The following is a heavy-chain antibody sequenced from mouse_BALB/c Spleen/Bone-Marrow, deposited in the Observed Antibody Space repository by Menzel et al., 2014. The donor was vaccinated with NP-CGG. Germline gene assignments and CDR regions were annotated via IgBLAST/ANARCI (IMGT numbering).Heavy chain of an antibody. V-gene: IGHV1-7*01. CDR2: INPSTGYT. CDR3: ARSPHYYDLVY. J-gene: IGHJ2*01. D-gene: IGHD1-2*01. CDR1: GYTFTSYW. Sequence: VQLQESGAELAKPGASVKMSCKASGYTFTSYWMHWVKQRPGKGLEWIGDINPSTGYTEYNQKFKDKATLTADKSSSTAYMQLSSLTSEDSAVYYCARSPHYYDLVYWVQRPPLTFSS.